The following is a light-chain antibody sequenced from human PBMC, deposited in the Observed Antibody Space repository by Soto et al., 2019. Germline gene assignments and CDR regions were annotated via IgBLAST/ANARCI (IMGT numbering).Light chain of an antibody. CDR2: AAS. J-gene: IGKJ2*01. CDR3: QQSHSTPQFT. V-gene: IGKV1-39*01. CDR1: QNIRDF. Sequence: DIQMTQSPSSLSASVGDRITITCRASQNIRDFLNWYQQKPGKAPRLLIYAASSLQSGVPSRFSGSGSGTDFTLTISSLQPEDFATYYRQQSHSTPQFTFGQGTKLEIK.